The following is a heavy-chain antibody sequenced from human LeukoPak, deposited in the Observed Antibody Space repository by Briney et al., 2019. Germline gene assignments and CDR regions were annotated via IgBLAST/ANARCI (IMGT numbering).Heavy chain of an antibody. D-gene: IGHD3-22*01. V-gene: IGHV1-2*02. CDR1: GYTFTGYY. Sequence: GASVKVSCKASGYTFTGYYMHWVRQAPGQGLEWMGWINPNSGGTNYAQKFQGRVTMTRDTSISTAYMELSSLRSEDTAVYYCAREYYDSSGYYPVHYYGMDVWGQGTTVTVSS. CDR2: INPNSGGT. J-gene: IGHJ6*02. CDR3: AREYYDSSGYYPVHYYGMDV.